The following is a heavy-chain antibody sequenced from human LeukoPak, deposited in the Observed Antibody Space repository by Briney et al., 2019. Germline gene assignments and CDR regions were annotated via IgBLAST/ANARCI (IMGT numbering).Heavy chain of an antibody. J-gene: IGHJ6*02. Sequence: ASVKVSCKASAYTFTGYYMHWVRQAPGQGLEWMGWINPNSGGTNYAQKFQGRVTMTRDTSISTAYMELSRLRSDDTAVYYCARGEAYYDFWSGRNYGMDVWGQGTTVTVSS. CDR1: AYTFTGYY. CDR3: ARGEAYYDFWSGRNYGMDV. V-gene: IGHV1-2*02. CDR2: INPNSGGT. D-gene: IGHD3-3*01.